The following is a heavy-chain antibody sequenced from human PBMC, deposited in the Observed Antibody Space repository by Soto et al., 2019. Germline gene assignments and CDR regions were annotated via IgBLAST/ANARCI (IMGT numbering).Heavy chain of an antibody. CDR1: GLTFRSYA. CDR3: ATGAYCSGGSCSDYYYYYYGMDL. CDR2: LVVGTGNT. Sequence: SVKVSCKTSGLTFRSYAVQWLREARGQRLEWIGWLVVGTGNTNYAQKFQQRVTISSDRSTNTVSMELSSLTSEDTAVYYCATGAYCSGGSCSDYYYYYYGMDLWGQGTTVTVSS. V-gene: IGHV1-58*01. J-gene: IGHJ6*02. D-gene: IGHD2-15*01.